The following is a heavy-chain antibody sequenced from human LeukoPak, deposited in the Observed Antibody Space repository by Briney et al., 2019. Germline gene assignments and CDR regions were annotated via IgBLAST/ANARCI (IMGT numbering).Heavy chain of an antibody. D-gene: IGHD2-15*01. Sequence: SETLSPTCAVSGGSISSDSYYWGWIRQPPGKGQEWIGSIYSGGTTYYNPSLKSRVTISVDTSKNQFSLKLTSVTAADAAAYYCARHSRNCSGGYCYLYYWGQGTQVTVSS. CDR2: IYSGGTT. V-gene: IGHV4-39*01. CDR3: ARHSRNCSGGYCYLYY. CDR1: GGSISSDSYY. J-gene: IGHJ4*02.